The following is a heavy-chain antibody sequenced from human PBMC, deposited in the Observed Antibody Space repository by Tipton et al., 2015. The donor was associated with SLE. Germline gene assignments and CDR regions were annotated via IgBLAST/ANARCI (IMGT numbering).Heavy chain of an antibody. V-gene: IGHV4-4*07. CDR2: IYSNGDA. D-gene: IGHD6-19*01. CDR1: GGSFTNFH. CDR3: GRGTAVAL. J-gene: IGHJ4*02. Sequence: TLSLTCTVSGGSFTNFHWTWIRQPAGKGLEWIGRIYSNGDANYNPSLNSRITMSVDTSKNQFSLTLTSVTAADTAVYYCGRGTAVALWGQGTLVTVSS.